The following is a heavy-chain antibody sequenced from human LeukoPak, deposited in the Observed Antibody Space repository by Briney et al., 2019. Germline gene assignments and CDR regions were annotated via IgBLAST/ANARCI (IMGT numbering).Heavy chain of an antibody. CDR3: ARGPSSGWNDY. CDR1: GGSVSSDNFY. D-gene: IGHD6-19*01. V-gene: IGHV4-61*01. J-gene: IGHJ4*02. CDR2: FHHSGST. Sequence: PSETLSLTCTVSGGSVSSDNFYWSWIRQPPGKGLEWIGYFHHSGSTNYNPSLKSRVTISVDTSKNQFSLKLTSVTAADTAVYHCARGPSSGWNDYWGQGTLVTVSS.